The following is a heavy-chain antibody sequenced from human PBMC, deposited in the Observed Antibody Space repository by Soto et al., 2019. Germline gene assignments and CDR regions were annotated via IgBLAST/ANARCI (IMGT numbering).Heavy chain of an antibody. D-gene: IGHD3-22*01. CDR2: INHSGST. V-gene: IGHV4-34*01. CDR3: ARGGPYYYDSSGYSEGGY. J-gene: IGHJ4*02. CDR1: GGSFSGYY. Sequence: SETLSLTCAVDGGSFSGYYWSWIRQPPGKGLEWIGEINHSGSTNYNPSLKSRVTISVDTSKNQFSLKLSSVTAADTAVYYCARGGPYYYDSSGYSEGGYWGQGTLVTVSS.